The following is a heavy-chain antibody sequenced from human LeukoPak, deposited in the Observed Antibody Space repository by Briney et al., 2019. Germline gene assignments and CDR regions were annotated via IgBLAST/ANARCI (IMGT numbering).Heavy chain of an antibody. CDR1: GYTLTELS. Sequence: ASVKVSCKVSGYTLTELSMHWVRQAPGKGLEWMGGFDPEDGETIYAQKFQGRVTMTEDTSTDTAYMELSSLRSEDTAVYYCATGVRFLEWLPKFDYWGQGTLVTVSS. CDR2: FDPEDGET. V-gene: IGHV1-24*01. CDR3: ATGVRFLEWLPKFDY. J-gene: IGHJ4*02. D-gene: IGHD3-3*01.